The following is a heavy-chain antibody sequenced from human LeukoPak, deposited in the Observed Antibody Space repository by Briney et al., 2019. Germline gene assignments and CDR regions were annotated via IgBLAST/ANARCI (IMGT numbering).Heavy chain of an antibody. D-gene: IGHD3-10*01. CDR3: AKHLWFGELSSPLDY. J-gene: IGHJ4*02. V-gene: IGHV3-23*01. CDR1: GFTFSSYG. CDR2: ISGSGGST. Sequence: GGSLRLSCAASGFTFSSYGMSWVRQAPGKGLEWVSAISGSGGSTYYADSVKGRFTISRDNSKNTLYLQMNSLRAEDTAVYYCAKHLWFGELSSPLDYWGQGTLVTVSS.